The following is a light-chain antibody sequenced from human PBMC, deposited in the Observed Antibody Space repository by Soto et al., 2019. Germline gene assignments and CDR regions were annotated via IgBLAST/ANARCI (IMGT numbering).Light chain of an antibody. CDR2: AAF. CDR1: QSVSTW. V-gene: IGKV1-9*01. CDR3: QQLNTYPRT. J-gene: IGKJ1*01. Sequence: GDTVTITCRASQSVSTWLAWYQQTPGKAPKLLMYAAFSLENGVPSRFSGSGSGTEFTLTISSLQPEDFATYYCQQLNTYPRTFGPGTKVDIK.